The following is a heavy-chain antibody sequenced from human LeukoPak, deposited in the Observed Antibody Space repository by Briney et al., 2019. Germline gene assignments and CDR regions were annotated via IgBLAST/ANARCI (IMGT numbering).Heavy chain of an antibody. V-gene: IGHV3-33*06. CDR3: AKGDYELSGAY. D-gene: IGHD4-17*01. Sequence: PGGSLRLSCAASGFTFSTFGMHWVRQAPGRGLEWVAVIWHDGSHENYAHSVKGRFTISRDNSKSTLYLQMNSLRAEDTAVYYCAKGDYELSGAYWGQGTLVTVSS. CDR2: IWHDGSHE. CDR1: GFTFSTFG. J-gene: IGHJ4*02.